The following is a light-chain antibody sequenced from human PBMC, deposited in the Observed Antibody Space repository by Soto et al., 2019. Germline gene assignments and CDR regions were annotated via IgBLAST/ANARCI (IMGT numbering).Light chain of an antibody. V-gene: IGLV2-14*01. Sequence: QSALTQPASVSGSPGKSITISYTGTSSDFGGYNYVSWYQQHPGKAPKLVIYEVSNRPSGVSNRFSGSMSGNTASLTVSGLQTEDEAHYYCSSYSTSSTVIFGGGTKLTVL. CDR1: SSDFGGYNY. J-gene: IGLJ2*01. CDR2: EVS. CDR3: SSYSTSSTVI.